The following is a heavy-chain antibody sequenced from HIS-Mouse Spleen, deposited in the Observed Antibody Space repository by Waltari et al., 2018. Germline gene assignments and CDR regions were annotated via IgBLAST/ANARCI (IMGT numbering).Heavy chain of an antibody. CDR2: FYYSGST. D-gene: IGHD6-13*01. V-gene: IGHV4-39*07. J-gene: IGHJ2*01. Sequence: QLQLQESGPGLVKPSETLSLTCTVSGCSISSSSYYWGWIRPPPGKGLEWIGSFYYSGSTYYNPSLKSRVTISVDTSKNQFSLKLSSVTAADTAVYYCAREIPYSSSWYDWYFDLWGRGTLVTVSS. CDR3: AREIPYSSSWYDWYFDL. CDR1: GCSISSSSYY.